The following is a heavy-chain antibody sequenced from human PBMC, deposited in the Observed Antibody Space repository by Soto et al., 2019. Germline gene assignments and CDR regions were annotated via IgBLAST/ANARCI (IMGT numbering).Heavy chain of an antibody. J-gene: IGHJ4*02. CDR1: GFTFSSYA. D-gene: IGHD2-2*01. CDR3: ANGGEGICSSTSCLYCFDH. Sequence: EVQVLESGGGLVQPGGSLRLSCAASGFTFSSYAVNWVRQAPGKGLEWVSTISDSGSTYYADSVKGRFTISRDNSKNTLYLQMHSLRPEDTAVYYCANGGEGICSSTSCLYCFDHCGQGTLVTVSS. CDR2: ISDSGST. V-gene: IGHV3-23*01.